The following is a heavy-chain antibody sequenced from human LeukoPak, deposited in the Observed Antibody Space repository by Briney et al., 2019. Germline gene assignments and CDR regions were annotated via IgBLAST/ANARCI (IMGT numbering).Heavy chain of an antibody. J-gene: IGHJ5*02. CDR1: GFTFSSYS. V-gene: IGHV3-21*01. CDR2: ISSSSYI. D-gene: IGHD6-13*01. CDR3: ARVPSYSSSWLSWFDP. Sequence: GGSLRLSCAASGFTFSSYSMNWVRQAPGKGLEWVSSISSSSYIDYADSVKGRFTISRDNAKNSLYLQMNSLRAEDTAVYYCARVPSYSSSWLSWFDPWGQGTLVTVSS.